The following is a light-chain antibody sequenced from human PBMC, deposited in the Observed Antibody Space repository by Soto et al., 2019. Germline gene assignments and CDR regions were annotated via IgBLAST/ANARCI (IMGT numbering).Light chain of an antibody. V-gene: IGKV3-20*01. CDR3: QQYDTSPRT. J-gene: IGKJ1*01. Sequence: EMVLTQSPCTLSFSLWERSTLSFMASQSLRTNSLAWYQQKPGQAPRLLISGVYSRAAGIPDRFSGSGSGTDFTLTISRLEPEDFAVYYCQQYDTSPRTFGQGTKVDIK. CDR2: GVY. CDR1: QSLRTNS.